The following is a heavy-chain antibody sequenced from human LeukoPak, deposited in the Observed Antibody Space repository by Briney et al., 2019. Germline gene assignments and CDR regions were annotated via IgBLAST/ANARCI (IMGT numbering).Heavy chain of an antibody. Sequence: GGSLRLSCAASGFTFSSYAMSWVRQAPGKGLEWVSSISSSSSYIYYADSVKGRFTISRDNAKNSLYLQMNSLRAEDTAVYYCAGETRGYWGQGTLVTVSS. J-gene: IGHJ4*02. CDR1: GFTFSSYA. V-gene: IGHV3-21*01. D-gene: IGHD2-2*01. CDR3: AGETRGY. CDR2: ISSSSSYI.